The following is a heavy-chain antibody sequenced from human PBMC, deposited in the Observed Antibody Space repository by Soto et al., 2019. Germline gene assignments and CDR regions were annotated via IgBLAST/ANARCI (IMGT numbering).Heavy chain of an antibody. CDR2: IYYSGST. CDR1: GGSISSYY. J-gene: IGHJ5*02. CDR3: ARADYDYYGSGTRPTWFDP. Sequence: QVQLQESGPGLVKPSETLSLTCTVSGGSISSYYWSWIRQPPGKGLEWIGYIYYSGSTNYNPSLKSRVTLSVDTSKNQFSLKLSSVTAADTAVYYCARADYDYYGSGTRPTWFDPWGQGTLVTVSS. D-gene: IGHD3-10*01. V-gene: IGHV4-59*01.